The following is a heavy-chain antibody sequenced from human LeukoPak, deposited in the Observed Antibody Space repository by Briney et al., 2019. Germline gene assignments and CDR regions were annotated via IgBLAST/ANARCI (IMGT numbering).Heavy chain of an antibody. CDR3: ARDKGGSGSYHNWFDP. J-gene: IGHJ5*01. Sequence: SQTLSLTCTVSGGSISSGGYYWSWIRQHPGKALEWIGYIYYSGSTYYNPSLKSRVTISVDTSKNQFSLKLSSVTAADTAVYYCARDKGGSGSYHNWFDPWGQGTLVTVSS. CDR1: GGSISSGGYY. D-gene: IGHD3-10*01. V-gene: IGHV4-31*03. CDR2: IYYSGST.